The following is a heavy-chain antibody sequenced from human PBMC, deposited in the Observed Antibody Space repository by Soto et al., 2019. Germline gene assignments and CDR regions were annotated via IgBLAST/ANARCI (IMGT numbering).Heavy chain of an antibody. CDR3: ARVHRDQNYDVLTGHYTTSYYYFDS. D-gene: IGHD3-9*01. CDR1: GYSFSGDG. Sequence: ASVKVSCKTAGYSFSGDGISWVRQATGQGLEWMGWISAYNGNTNYAQEFQDRVMITADESTSAAYMELSSLRSDDTAVYYCARVHRDQNYDVLTGHYTTSYYYFDSWGQGTPVTVSS. CDR2: ISAYNGNT. V-gene: IGHV1-18*01. J-gene: IGHJ4*01.